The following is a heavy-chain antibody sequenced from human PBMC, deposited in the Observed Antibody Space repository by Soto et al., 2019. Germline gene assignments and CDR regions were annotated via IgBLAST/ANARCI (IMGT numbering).Heavy chain of an antibody. V-gene: IGHV3-23*01. J-gene: IGHJ6*02. CDR3: AKAKGRSNFYYSGLDV. Sequence: GGSLRLSSAASGFTCGSYGMTWVRQAPGKGLECVSGITAATGTTYYADSVKGRFTISRDLSTNTLFLQMNSLRAADSAVYYCAKAKGRSNFYYSGLDVWGQGTTVTVSS. CDR1: GFTCGSYG. D-gene: IGHD1-26*01. CDR2: ITAATGTT.